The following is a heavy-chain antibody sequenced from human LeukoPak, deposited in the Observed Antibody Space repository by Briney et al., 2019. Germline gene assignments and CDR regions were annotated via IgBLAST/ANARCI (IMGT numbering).Heavy chain of an antibody. J-gene: IGHJ6*02. CDR1: GYTFTSYA. D-gene: IGHD4-17*01. V-gene: IGHV7-4-1*02. CDR2: INTNTGNP. CDR3: ARDNGDRKGYCYYGMDV. Sequence: GASVKVSCKASGYTFTSYAMNWVRQAPGQGLEWMGWINTNTGNPTYAQGFTGRFVFSLDTSVSTAYLQISSLKAEDTVVYYCARDNGDRKGYCYYGMDVWGQGTTVTVSS.